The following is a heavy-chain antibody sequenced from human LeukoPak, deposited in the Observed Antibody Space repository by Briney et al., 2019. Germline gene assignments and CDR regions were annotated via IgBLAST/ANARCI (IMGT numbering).Heavy chain of an antibody. Sequence: PGRSLRLPCAASGFTFNIYAMHWVSQAPGKGLEWVAVISYDGSNKYYADSVKGRVTISRDNSKNTLFLQMNSLRAEDTAVYYCANNWNFDNWGQGTLVTVSS. CDR2: ISYDGSNK. D-gene: IGHD1-20*01. V-gene: IGHV3-30*04. CDR1: GFTFNIYA. J-gene: IGHJ4*02. CDR3: ANNWNFDN.